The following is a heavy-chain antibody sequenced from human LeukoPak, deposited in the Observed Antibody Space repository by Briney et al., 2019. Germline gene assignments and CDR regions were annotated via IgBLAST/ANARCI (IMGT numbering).Heavy chain of an antibody. CDR3: ARQSWDLYYYFEY. J-gene: IGHJ4*02. CDR1: GGSITDYY. Sequence: PSETLSLTCTVSGGSITDYYWSWIRQPPGKGLEWIGHIYYSGSTNYNPSLKSRVTISVDASKNQFSLTLTSVTAADTAVYFCARQSWDLYYYFEYWGQGTLVTVSS. V-gene: IGHV4-59*08. CDR2: IYYSGST. D-gene: IGHD1-26*01.